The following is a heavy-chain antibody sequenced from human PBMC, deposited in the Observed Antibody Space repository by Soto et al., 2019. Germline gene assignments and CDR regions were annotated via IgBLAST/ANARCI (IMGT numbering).Heavy chain of an antibody. CDR1: GFTFSSYG. Sequence: GGSLRLSCAASGFTFSSYGMHWVRQAPGKGLEWVAVIWYDGSNKYYADSVKGRFTISRDNSKNTLYLQMNSLRAEDTAVYYCARDWGYSSASKYYYYYYYMDVWGKGTTVTVSS. CDR2: IWYDGSNK. CDR3: ARDWGYSSASKYYYYYYYMDV. V-gene: IGHV3-33*01. J-gene: IGHJ6*03. D-gene: IGHD6-25*01.